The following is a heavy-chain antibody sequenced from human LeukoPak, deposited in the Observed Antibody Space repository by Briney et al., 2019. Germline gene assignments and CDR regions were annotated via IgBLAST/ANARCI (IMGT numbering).Heavy chain of an antibody. Sequence: ASVKISCMASGYTFTGYYMHWVRQAPGQGLEWMGWINPNSDGTNYAQKFQGRVTMTRDTSISTAYMELSRLRSDDTAVYYCARDLLGIAVAGTPGDYYYGMDVWGQGTTVTVSS. J-gene: IGHJ6*02. CDR1: GYTFTGYY. CDR2: INPNSDGT. V-gene: IGHV1-2*02. CDR3: ARDLLGIAVAGTPGDYYYGMDV. D-gene: IGHD6-19*01.